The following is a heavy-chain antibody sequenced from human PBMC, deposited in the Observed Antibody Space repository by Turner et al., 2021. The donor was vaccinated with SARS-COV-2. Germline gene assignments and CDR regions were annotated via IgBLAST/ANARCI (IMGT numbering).Heavy chain of an antibody. J-gene: IGHJ4*02. Sequence: QGQLQELGPGPGEPSETLSLTCTVSSGSIRSSSYFWGWIRQPPTKELEWIGSIYYSGTTYSNPSLKSRVSLNIDPSKNQFTLNLTSVTAADTGLFYCARQAAGQGLDFWGRGILVTVSS. D-gene: IGHD3-10*01. V-gene: IGHV4-39*01. CDR1: SGSIRSSSYF. CDR3: ARQAAGQGLDF. CDR2: IYYSGTT.